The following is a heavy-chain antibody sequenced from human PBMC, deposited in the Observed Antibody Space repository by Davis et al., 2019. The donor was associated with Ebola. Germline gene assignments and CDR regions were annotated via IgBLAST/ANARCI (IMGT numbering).Heavy chain of an antibody. D-gene: IGHD6-19*01. Sequence: SVKVSCKASGYTFTSYGISWVRQAPGQGLEWMGGIIPIFGTANYAQKFQGRVTITADESTSTAYMELSSLRSEDTAVYYCAREGYSSGWRGYDYWGQGTLVTVSS. V-gene: IGHV1-69*13. CDR1: GYTFTSYG. J-gene: IGHJ4*02. CDR2: IIPIFGTA. CDR3: AREGYSSGWRGYDY.